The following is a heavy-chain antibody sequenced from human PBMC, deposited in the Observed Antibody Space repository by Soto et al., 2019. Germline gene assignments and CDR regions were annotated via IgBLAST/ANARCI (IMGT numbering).Heavy chain of an antibody. J-gene: IGHJ5*02. Sequence: LETLSVTCAVLAGYISGYYWSWIRKPPGKGLEWIGEITHSGSTNYNPSLKSRVTISVDTSKNQFSLKLSSVTAADTAVYYCARVSWPRRNWFDPWGQGTLVTVSS. CDR2: ITHSGST. V-gene: IGHV4-34*01. D-gene: IGHD6-13*01. CDR3: ARVSWPRRNWFDP. CDR1: AGYISGYY.